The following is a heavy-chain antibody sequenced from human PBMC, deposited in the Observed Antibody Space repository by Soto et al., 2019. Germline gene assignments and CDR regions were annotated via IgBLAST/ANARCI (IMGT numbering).Heavy chain of an antibody. V-gene: IGHV3-48*03. D-gene: IGHD3-10*01. CDR3: ARAAVTLVRGVYGMDV. J-gene: IGHJ6*02. CDR1: GFTFSSYE. CDR2: ISPNATTI. Sequence: EVQLVESGGGLVQPGGSLRLSCAASGFTFSSYEMNWVRQAPGKWLEWVSYISPNATTIYYADSVKGRFTISRDNAKNSLYLQMHSLRVEDTAVYYCARAAVTLVRGVYGMDVWGQGTTVTVSS.